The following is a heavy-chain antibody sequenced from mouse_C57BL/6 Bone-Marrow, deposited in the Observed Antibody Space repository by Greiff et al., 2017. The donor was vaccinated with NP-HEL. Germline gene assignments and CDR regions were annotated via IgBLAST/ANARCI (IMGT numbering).Heavy chain of an antibody. CDR2: IYPGDGDT. CDR3: ARGVGTGAWFAY. CDR1: GYAFSSSW. Sequence: VQLQQSGPELVKPGASVKISCKASGYAFSSSWMNWVKQRPGTGLEWIGRIYPGDGDTNYNGKFKGKATLTAGKSSSTAYMQLSSLTSEDSAVYFCARGVGTGAWFAYWGQGTLVTVSA. V-gene: IGHV1-82*01. D-gene: IGHD4-1*01. J-gene: IGHJ3*01.